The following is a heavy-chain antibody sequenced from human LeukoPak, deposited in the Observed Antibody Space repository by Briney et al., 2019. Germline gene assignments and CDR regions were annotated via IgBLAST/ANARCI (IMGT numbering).Heavy chain of an antibody. J-gene: IGHJ4*02. D-gene: IGHD6-19*01. CDR3: ARGESSGQVRYYFDY. CDR1: GYTFTSYY. CDR2: INPSGGST. Sequence: ASVKVSCKASGYTFTSYYMHWVRQAPGQGLEWMGIINPSGGSTSYAQKFQGRVTMTRDTSTSTVCMELSSLRSEDTAVYYCARGESSGQVRYYFDYWGQGTLVTVSS. V-gene: IGHV1-46*01.